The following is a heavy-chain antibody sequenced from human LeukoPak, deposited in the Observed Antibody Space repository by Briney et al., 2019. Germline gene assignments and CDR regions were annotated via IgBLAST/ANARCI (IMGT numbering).Heavy chain of an antibody. CDR3: ARQSYYDSSGYYSY. Sequence: SETLSLTCTVSGGYISSSSYYWGWIRQPPGKGLEWIGSIYYSGSTYYNPSLKSRVTISVDTSKNQFSLKLSSVTAADTTVYYCARQSYYDSSGYYSYWGQGTLVTVSS. J-gene: IGHJ4*02. D-gene: IGHD3-22*01. V-gene: IGHV4-39*01. CDR1: GGYISSSSYY. CDR2: IYYSGST.